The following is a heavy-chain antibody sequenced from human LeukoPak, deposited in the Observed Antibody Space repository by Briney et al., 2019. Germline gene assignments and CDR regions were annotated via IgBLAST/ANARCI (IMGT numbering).Heavy chain of an antibody. V-gene: IGHV3-48*04. Sequence: GGSLRLSCAASGFTFSSYSMNWVRPAPGKGLEWVSYISSSSSPTYYADSVKGRFTISRDNAKNSLYLQMNSLRVEDTAVYYCARDSAKHFVVVTPINAFDIWGHGTMVTVSS. J-gene: IGHJ3*02. CDR3: ARDSAKHFVVVTPINAFDI. CDR2: ISSSSSPT. D-gene: IGHD2-21*02. CDR1: GFTFSSYS.